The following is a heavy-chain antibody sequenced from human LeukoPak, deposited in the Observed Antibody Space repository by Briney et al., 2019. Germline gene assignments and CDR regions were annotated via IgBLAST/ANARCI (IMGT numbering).Heavy chain of an antibody. CDR2: INHSGST. CDR1: GGSFSGCY. V-gene: IGHV4-34*01. CDR3: ARSVGATASLDY. J-gene: IGHJ4*02. D-gene: IGHD1-26*01. Sequence: SETLSLTCAVYGGSFSGCYWSWIRQPPGKGLEWIGEINHSGSTNYNPSLKSRVTISVDTSKNQFSLKLSSVTAADTAVYYCARSVGATASLDYWGQGTLVTVSS.